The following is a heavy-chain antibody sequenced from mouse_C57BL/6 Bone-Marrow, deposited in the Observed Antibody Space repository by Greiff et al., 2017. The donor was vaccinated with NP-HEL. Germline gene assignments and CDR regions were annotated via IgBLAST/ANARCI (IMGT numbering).Heavy chain of an antibody. V-gene: IGHV1-55*01. CDR2: IYPGSGST. Sequence: QVQLQQPGAELVKPGASVKMSCKASGYTFTSYWITGVRRGPEHGLGWIGDIYPGSGSTTYNEKFKSKATLTVDTSSSTAYMQLSSLTSEDSAVYYCARASFYYGTRYWYFDVWGTGTTVTVSS. CDR3: ARASFYYGTRYWYFDV. CDR1: GYTFTSYW. J-gene: IGHJ1*03. D-gene: IGHD1-1*01.